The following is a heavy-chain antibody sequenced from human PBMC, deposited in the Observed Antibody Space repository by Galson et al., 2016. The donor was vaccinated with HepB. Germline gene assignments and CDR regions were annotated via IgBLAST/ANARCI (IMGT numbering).Heavy chain of an antibody. J-gene: IGHJ6*02. D-gene: IGHD1-14*01. Sequence: SLRLSCAVSGLKFTDAWVSWVRQAPGKGLEWVGRIKSKHNGGTTDYAAPVKGRFTVSRYDSKNTVYLQINSRKIEDTAVYQCVHDRDFYFGMNVWGQGTTVTVSS. CDR3: VHDRDFYFGMNV. V-gene: IGHV3-15*01. CDR2: IKSKHNGGTT. CDR1: GLKFTDAW.